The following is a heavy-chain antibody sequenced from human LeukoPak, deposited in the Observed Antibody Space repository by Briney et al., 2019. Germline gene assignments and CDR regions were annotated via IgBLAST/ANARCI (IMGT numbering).Heavy chain of an antibody. CDR1: GGSFSGYY. Sequence: PSETLSLTCAVYGGSFSGYYWSWIRQPPGKGLEWIGSIYYSGSTYYNPSPKSRVTISVDTSKNQFSLKLSSVTAADTAVYYCARRRVHDSSGYLFDYWGQGTLVTVSS. D-gene: IGHD3-22*01. J-gene: IGHJ4*02. CDR2: IYYSGST. CDR3: ARRRVHDSSGYLFDY. V-gene: IGHV4-34*01.